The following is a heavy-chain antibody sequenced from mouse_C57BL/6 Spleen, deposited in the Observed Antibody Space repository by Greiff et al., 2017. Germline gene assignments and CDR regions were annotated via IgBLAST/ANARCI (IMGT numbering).Heavy chain of an antibody. CDR3: ARRYYGATMAMDY. V-gene: IGHV5-17*01. CDR2: ISSGSSTI. J-gene: IGHJ4*01. CDR1: GFTFSDYG. D-gene: IGHD1-2*01. Sequence: EVQLVESGGGLVKPGGSLKLSCAASGFTFSDYGMHWVRQAPEKGLEWVAYISSGSSTIYYADTVKGRFTISRDNAKNTLFLQMTSLRSDDTAMYYCARRYYGATMAMDYWGQGTSVTVSS.